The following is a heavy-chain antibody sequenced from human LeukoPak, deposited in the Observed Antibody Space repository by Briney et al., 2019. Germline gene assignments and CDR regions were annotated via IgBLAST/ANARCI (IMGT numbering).Heavy chain of an antibody. V-gene: IGHV3-30-3*01. J-gene: IGHJ4*02. CDR2: ISYDGSNT. D-gene: IGHD6-19*01. Sequence: GGSLRLSCAASGFIFNNYAMHWVRQAPGKGLEWVGVISYDGSNTYYADSVKGRFTISRDNAKNSLYLQMNSLRAENTAVYYCAREAGQWLAYFDYWGQGTLVTVSS. CDR1: GFIFNNYA. CDR3: AREAGQWLAYFDY.